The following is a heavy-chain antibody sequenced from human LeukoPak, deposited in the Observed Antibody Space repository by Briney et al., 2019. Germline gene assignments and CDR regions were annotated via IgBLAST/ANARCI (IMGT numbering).Heavy chain of an antibody. V-gene: IGHV4-59*01. CDR2: IYYSGST. CDR3: AREAVGHFDY. CDR1: GGSISSYY. D-gene: IGHD6-19*01. J-gene: IGHJ4*02. Sequence: SETLSLTCTVSGGSISSYYWSWIRQPPGKGLEWIGYIYYSGSTNYNPSLKSRVTISVDTSKNQFSLKLSSVTAADTAAYYCAREAVGHFDYWGQGTLVTVSS.